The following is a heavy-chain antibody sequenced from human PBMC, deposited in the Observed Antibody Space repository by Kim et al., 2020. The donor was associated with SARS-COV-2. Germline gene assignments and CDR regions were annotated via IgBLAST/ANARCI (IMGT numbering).Heavy chain of an antibody. V-gene: IGHV3-48*03. D-gene: IGHD2-15*01. CDR3: ARERGGWSFDY. J-gene: IGHJ4*02. CDR2: ISSSGSTT. CDR1: GFTFSSYE. Sequence: GGSLRLSCAASGFTFSSYEMNWVRQAPGKGLEWISYISSSGSTTNYADSVKGRFTISRDNAKSSLYLLINSLRVDDTAIYYCARERGGWSFDYWGQGTLVPVSS.